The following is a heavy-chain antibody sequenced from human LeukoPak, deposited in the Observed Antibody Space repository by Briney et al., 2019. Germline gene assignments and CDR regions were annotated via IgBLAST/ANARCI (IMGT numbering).Heavy chain of an antibody. CDR2: IYYSGST. Sequence: KPSETLSLTCAVYGGSFSRYYWGWIRQPPGKGLEWIGSIYYSGSTYYNPSLKSRVTISVDTSKNQFSLKLSSVTAADTAVYYCARPTTSSGWYSTYYYYYMDVWGKGTTVTVSS. D-gene: IGHD6-19*01. V-gene: IGHV4-39*01. CDR1: GGSFSRYY. CDR3: ARPTTSSGWYSTYYYYYMDV. J-gene: IGHJ6*03.